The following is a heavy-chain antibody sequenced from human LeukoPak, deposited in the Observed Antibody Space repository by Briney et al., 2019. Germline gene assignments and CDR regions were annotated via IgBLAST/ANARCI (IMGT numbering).Heavy chain of an antibody. D-gene: IGHD2-2*01. CDR1: GFTVSSNY. CDR3: ARVVGPSSYDY. J-gene: IGHJ4*02. V-gene: IGHV3-66*01. CDR2: IYSGGST. Sequence: PGGSLRLSCAASGFTVSSNYMSWVRQAPGKGLEWASVIYSGGSTYYADSVKGRFTISRDNSKNTLYLQMNSLRAEDTAVYYCARVVGPSSYDYWGQGTLVTVSS.